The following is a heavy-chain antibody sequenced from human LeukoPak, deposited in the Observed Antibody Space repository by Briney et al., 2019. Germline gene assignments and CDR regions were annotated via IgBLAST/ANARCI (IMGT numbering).Heavy chain of an antibody. CDR3: ARDASSGITGTDAFDI. V-gene: IGHV4-39*02. CDR1: GGSISSSSYY. Sequence: SETLSLTCTVSGGSISSSSYYWGWIRQPPGKGLEWIGSIYYSGSTYYNPSLKSRVTISVDTSKNQFSLKLSSVTAADTAVYYCARDASSGITGTDAFDIWGQGTMVTVSS. CDR2: IYYSGST. J-gene: IGHJ3*02. D-gene: IGHD1-20*01.